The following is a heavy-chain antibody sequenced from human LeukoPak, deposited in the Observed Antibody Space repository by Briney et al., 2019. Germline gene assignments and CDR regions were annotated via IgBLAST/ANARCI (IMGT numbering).Heavy chain of an antibody. Sequence: PGGSLRPSCAASGFTFSSYSMNWVRQAPGKGLEWVSSISSSSSYIYYADSVKGRFTISRDNAKNSLYLQMNSLRAEDTAVYYCAREGRAQSSGYSVRAFDIWGQGTMVTVSS. V-gene: IGHV3-21*01. CDR3: AREGRAQSSGYSVRAFDI. J-gene: IGHJ3*02. CDR2: ISSSSSYI. CDR1: GFTFSSYS. D-gene: IGHD3-22*01.